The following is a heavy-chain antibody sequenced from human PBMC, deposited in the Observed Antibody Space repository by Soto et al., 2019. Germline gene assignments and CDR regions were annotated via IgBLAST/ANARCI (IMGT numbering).Heavy chain of an antibody. J-gene: IGHJ4*02. V-gene: IGHV3-30*09. Sequence: QVQLVESGGGVVQLGRPLRLSCAASGFIFSDYAMHWVRQAPGKGLEWVAVISYGGHNKYYADSVRGRFAMSRDKLKNTLDLQMSRLNPDDTAVYHWAKDRRSTSWYGLEADFWCQGALVTVSS. CDR1: GFIFSDYA. CDR2: ISYGGHNK. CDR3: AKDRRSTSWYGLEADF. D-gene: IGHD6-13*01.